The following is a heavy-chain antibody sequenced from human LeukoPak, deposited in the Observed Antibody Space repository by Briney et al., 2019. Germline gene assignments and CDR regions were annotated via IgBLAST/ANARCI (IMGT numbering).Heavy chain of an antibody. CDR3: ARDSVLLWFGELSRPRGFDP. CDR2: ISDSGST. V-gene: IGHV4-4*02. Sequence: SGTLSLTCAVSGGSISSSNWWSWVRPPPRKGLEWIGEISDSGSTNYNPSLKSRVTISVDKSKNQFSLELSSVTAAETAVYYCARDSVLLWFGELSRPRGFDPWGQGTLVTVSS. D-gene: IGHD3-10*01. J-gene: IGHJ5*02. CDR1: GGSISSSNW.